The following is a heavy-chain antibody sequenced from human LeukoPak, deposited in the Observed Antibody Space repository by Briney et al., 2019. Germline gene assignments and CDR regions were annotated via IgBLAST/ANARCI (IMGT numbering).Heavy chain of an antibody. CDR1: GFTFSSYA. CDR2: ISYDGSNK. V-gene: IGHV3-30*04. CDR3: ARRGIYCSSTSCSYYYYYMDV. Sequence: GGSLRLSCAASGFTFSSYAMSWVRQAPGKGLEWVAVISYDGSNKYYADSVKGRFTISRDNSKNTLYLQMNSLRAEDTAVYYCARRGIYCSSTSCSYYYYYMDVWGKGTTVTVSS. J-gene: IGHJ6*03. D-gene: IGHD2-2*01.